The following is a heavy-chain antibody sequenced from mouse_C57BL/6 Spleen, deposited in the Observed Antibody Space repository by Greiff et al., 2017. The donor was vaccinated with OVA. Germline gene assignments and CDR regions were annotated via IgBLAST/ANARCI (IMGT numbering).Heavy chain of an antibody. D-gene: IGHD2-3*01. CDR1: GFPFSDYY. J-gene: IGHJ2*01. CDR2: INYDGSSP. CDR3: ARGGYYAYFDY. Sequence: EVTLVESEGGLVQPGSSMKLSCTASGFPFSDYYMAWVRQVPETGLEWVANINYDGSSPYYLDSLKSRFIISRDNAKNILYLQMSSLKSEDTATYYCARGGYYAYFDYWGQGTTLTVSS. V-gene: IGHV5-16*01.